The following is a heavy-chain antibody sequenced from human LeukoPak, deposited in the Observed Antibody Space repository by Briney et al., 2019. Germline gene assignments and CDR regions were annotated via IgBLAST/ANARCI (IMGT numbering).Heavy chain of an antibody. CDR2: IYYSGST. CDR3: ARDIGIHWFDP. J-gene: IGHJ5*02. CDR1: GASISSRGYF. V-gene: IGHV4-31*03. Sequence: SQTLSLTCTVSGASISSRGYFWIWIRQHPGKGLEWIGYIYYSGSTSYNPSLKSRVTISVDTSTKQLSLRLSSVTAADTAVYYCARDIGIHWFDPWGQGALVTVSS. D-gene: IGHD1-26*01.